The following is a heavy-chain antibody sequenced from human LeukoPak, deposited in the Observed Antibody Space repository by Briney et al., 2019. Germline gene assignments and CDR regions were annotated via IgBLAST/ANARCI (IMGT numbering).Heavy chain of an antibody. J-gene: IGHJ3*02. CDR3: ARWYNWNDDAFDI. D-gene: IGHD1-1*01. Sequence: PSETLSLTCTVSGGSISSGDYYWSWIRQPPGKGLEWIGYIYYSGSTYYNPSLKSRVTISVDTSKNQFSLKLSSVTAADTAVYYCARWYNWNDDAFDIWGQGTMVTVSS. V-gene: IGHV4-30-4*08. CDR2: IYYSGST. CDR1: GGSISSGDYY.